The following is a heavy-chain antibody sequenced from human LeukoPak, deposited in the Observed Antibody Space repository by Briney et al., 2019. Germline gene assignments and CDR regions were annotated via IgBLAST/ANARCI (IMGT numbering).Heavy chain of an antibody. J-gene: IGHJ4*02. CDR2: INHSGST. V-gene: IGHV4-34*01. Sequence: SETLSLTCAAYGGSFSGYYWSWIRQPPGKGLEWIGEINHSGSTNYNPSLKSRVTISVDTSKNQFSLKLSSVTAADTAVYYCARRAEYYFDYWGQGTLVTVSS. CDR1: GGSFSGYY. CDR3: ARRAEYYFDY.